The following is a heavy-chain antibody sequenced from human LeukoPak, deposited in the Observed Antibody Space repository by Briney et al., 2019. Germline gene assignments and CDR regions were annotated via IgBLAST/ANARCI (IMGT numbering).Heavy chain of an antibody. V-gene: IGHV3-23*01. Sequence: GGSLRLSCAPPGFTFSSYAMSWVPQAPGKGLEWVSPISGSGGSTYYADSVKGRFTISRGNSKNTLYLQMNSLRAEDTAVYYCAKEGYDFWSGPYYFDYWGQGTLVTVSS. CDR2: ISGSGGST. CDR3: AKEGYDFWSGPYYFDY. CDR1: GFTFSSYA. J-gene: IGHJ4*02. D-gene: IGHD3-3*01.